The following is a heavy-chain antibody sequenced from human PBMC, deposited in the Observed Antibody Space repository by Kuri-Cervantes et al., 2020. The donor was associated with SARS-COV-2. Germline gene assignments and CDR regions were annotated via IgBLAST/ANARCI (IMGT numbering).Heavy chain of an antibody. V-gene: IGHV4-30-4*01. J-gene: IGHJ3*02. CDR2: IYYSGST. CDR3: AGDPYYDYVWGSYRLGGALDI. CDR1: GGSISSGDYY. Sequence: SCTVSGGSISSGDYYWSWIRQPPGKGLEWIGYIYYSGSTYYNPSLKSRVTISVDTSKNQFSLKLSSVTAADTAVYYCAGDPYYDYVWGSYRLGGALDIWGQGTMVTVSS. D-gene: IGHD3-16*02.